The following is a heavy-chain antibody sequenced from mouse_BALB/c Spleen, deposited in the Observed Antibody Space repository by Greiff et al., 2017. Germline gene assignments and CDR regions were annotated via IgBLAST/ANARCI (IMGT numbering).Heavy chain of an antibody. V-gene: IGHV5-17*02. CDR1: GFTFSSFG. J-gene: IGHJ4*01. D-gene: IGHD2-1*01. Sequence: DVMLVESGGGLVQPGGSRKLSCAASGFTFSSFGMHWVRQAPEKGLEWVAYISSGSSTIYYADTVKGRFTISRDNPKNTLFLQMTSLRSEDTAMYYCARGEDYGNLYAMDYWGQGTSVTVSS. CDR2: ISSGSSTI. CDR3: ARGEDYGNLYAMDY.